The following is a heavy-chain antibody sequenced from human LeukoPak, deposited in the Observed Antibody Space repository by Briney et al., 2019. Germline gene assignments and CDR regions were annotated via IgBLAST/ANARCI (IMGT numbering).Heavy chain of an antibody. Sequence: ASVTVSCKASGYAFTSYDINWVRQATGQGLEWMGWMNPNSGNTGYAQKFQGRVTMTRNTSISTAYMELSSLRSEDTAVYYCARVGLDIVVVPAASDNWFDPWGQGTLVTVFS. V-gene: IGHV1-8*01. D-gene: IGHD2-2*03. CDR3: ARVGLDIVVVPAASDNWFDP. CDR1: GYAFTSYD. CDR2: MNPNSGNT. J-gene: IGHJ5*02.